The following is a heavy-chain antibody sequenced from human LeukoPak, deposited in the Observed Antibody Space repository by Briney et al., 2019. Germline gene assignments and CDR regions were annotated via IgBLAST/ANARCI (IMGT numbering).Heavy chain of an antibody. D-gene: IGHD4-17*01. V-gene: IGHV3-23*01. CDR1: GFTFSSHG. CDR3: ASRCGYGDSYWYFDL. CDR2: ISPSADIT. Sequence: RGSLRLSCAASGFTFSSHGMHRVRQAPGQGLEWIAGISPSADITYYAHSVKGRFTISRYNAKNSLYLQMSSLRAEDTAVYYCASRCGYGDSYWYFDLWGRGTLVTVSS. J-gene: IGHJ2*01.